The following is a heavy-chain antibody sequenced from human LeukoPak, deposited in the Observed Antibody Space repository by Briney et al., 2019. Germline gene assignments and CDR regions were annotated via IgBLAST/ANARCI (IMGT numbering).Heavy chain of an antibody. D-gene: IGHD4-17*01. CDR1: GGSISSYY. CDR3: ARDRYGAIDAFDI. J-gene: IGHJ3*02. Sequence: SETLSLTCTVSGGSISSYYWSWIRQPAGKGLEWIGRIYTSGSTNYNPSLKSRATISVDKSKNQFSLKLSSVTAADTAVYYCARDRYGAIDAFDIWGQGTMVTVSS. V-gene: IGHV4-4*07. CDR2: IYTSGST.